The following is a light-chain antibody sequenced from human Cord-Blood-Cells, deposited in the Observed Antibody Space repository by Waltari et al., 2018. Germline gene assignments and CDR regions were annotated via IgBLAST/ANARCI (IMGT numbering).Light chain of an antibody. CDR1: QSVSSIN. CDR2: DAS. J-gene: IGKJ1*01. V-gene: IGKV3D-20*01. Sequence: IVLTQSPATLSFSLGDRATLSCGASQSVSSINLAWYQQKPGLAPRLLIYDASSRATGIPDRVSGSESGTDFTLTISRLEPEDFAVYYCQQYGSSPWTFGQGTKVEIK. CDR3: QQYGSSPWT.